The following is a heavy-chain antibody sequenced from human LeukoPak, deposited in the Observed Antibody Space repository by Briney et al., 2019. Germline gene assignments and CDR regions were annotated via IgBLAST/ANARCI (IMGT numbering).Heavy chain of an antibody. J-gene: IGHJ2*01. Sequence: SETLSLTCTVSGGSMSSSTYSWGWIRQPPGKGLEWIGIIYYSGSTYYNPSLKGRVTISVDTSKNQFSLKLSSVTAADMAVYYCARAFRARYFDLWGRGTLVTVSS. V-gene: IGHV4-39*01. D-gene: IGHD2/OR15-2a*01. CDR3: ARAFRARYFDL. CDR2: IYYSGST. CDR1: GGSMSSSTYS.